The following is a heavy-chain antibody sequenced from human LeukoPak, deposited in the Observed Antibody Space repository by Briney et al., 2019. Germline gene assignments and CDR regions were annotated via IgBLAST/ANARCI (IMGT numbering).Heavy chain of an antibody. Sequence: PGGSLRLSCAASGFTFSSYGMSWVRQAPGKGLEWVSAISGSGGSTYYADSVKGRFTISRDNSKNTLYLQMNSLGAEDTAVYYCAKAGSITMIVVDSPDAFDIWGQGTMVTVSS. CDR1: GFTFSSYG. D-gene: IGHD3-22*01. CDR3: AKAGSITMIVVDSPDAFDI. V-gene: IGHV3-23*01. J-gene: IGHJ3*02. CDR2: ISGSGGST.